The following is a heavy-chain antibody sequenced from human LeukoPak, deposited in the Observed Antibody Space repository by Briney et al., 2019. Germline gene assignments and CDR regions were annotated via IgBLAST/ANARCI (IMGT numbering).Heavy chain of an antibody. J-gene: IGHJ4*02. CDR2: IYYSGST. CDR3: ARDGGYETWFDY. D-gene: IGHD5-12*01. CDR1: GGSLSSHY. Sequence: SETLSLTCTVSGGSLSSHYWSWIRQPPGKGLEWIGYIYYSGSTNYKPSLNSRVTISVDTSKNQFSLKLSSVTAADTVVYYWARDGGYETWFDYWGQGTLVTVSS. V-gene: IGHV4-59*11.